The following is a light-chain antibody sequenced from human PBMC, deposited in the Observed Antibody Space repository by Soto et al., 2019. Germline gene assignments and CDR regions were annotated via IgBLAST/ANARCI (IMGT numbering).Light chain of an antibody. J-gene: IGKJ4*01. CDR1: QSFSNS. Sequence: EIVLTQSPATLSLSPGERATLFCRASQSFSNSLAWYQQRPGQAPRLLIYDASNRATGIPARFSGSGSGTDFTLTISSLEPEDFAVYYCHQRGNWPLTFGGGTKVEI. CDR3: HQRGNWPLT. V-gene: IGKV3-11*01. CDR2: DAS.